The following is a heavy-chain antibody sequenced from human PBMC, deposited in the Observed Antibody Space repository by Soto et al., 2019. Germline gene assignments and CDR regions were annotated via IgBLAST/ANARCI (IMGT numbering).Heavy chain of an antibody. J-gene: IGHJ6*03. D-gene: IGHD6-13*01. CDR3: ARDGVAVAGALIHHYYYYMDV. V-gene: IGHV3-7*01. CDR1: GFTFSSYW. Sequence: PGGSLRLSCAASGFTFSSYWMSWVRQAPGKGLEWVANIKQDGSEKYYVDSVEGRFTISRDNDKNSLYLQMNSLRAEDTAVYYCARDGVAVAGALIHHYYYYMDVWGKGTTVTVSS. CDR2: IKQDGSEK.